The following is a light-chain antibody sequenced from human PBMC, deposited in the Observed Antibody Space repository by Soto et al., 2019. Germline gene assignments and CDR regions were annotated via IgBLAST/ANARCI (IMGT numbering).Light chain of an antibody. CDR1: QSISSW. J-gene: IGKJ5*01. Sequence: DIQMTQSPSTLSASVGDRVTITWRASQSISSWLAWYQQKPGKAPKLLIYKASSLESGVPSRFSGSGSGTEFTLTISSLQPDDFAVYYCQQRSNWPITFGQGTRLEIK. CDR3: QQRSNWPIT. V-gene: IGKV1-5*03. CDR2: KAS.